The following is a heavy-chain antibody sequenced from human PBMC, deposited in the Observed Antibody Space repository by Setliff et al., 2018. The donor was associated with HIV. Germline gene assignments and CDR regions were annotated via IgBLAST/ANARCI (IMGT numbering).Heavy chain of an antibody. V-gene: IGHV4-4*09. CDR1: GDSISSYY. CDR2: IYSTGDS. D-gene: IGHD3-16*02. CDR3: ARYRRPPYYLDY. Sequence: SETLSLTCTVSGDSISSYYWSWIRQPPGKELEWIGNIYSTGDSNYNPSLKSRVTMAVDTSKNQFSLKLTSVTAADTAVYYCARYRRPPYYLDYWGQGTLVTVSS. J-gene: IGHJ4*02.